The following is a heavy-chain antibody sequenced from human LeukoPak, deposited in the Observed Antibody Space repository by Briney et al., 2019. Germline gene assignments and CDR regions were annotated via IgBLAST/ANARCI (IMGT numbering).Heavy chain of an antibody. D-gene: IGHD6-19*01. CDR3: AREKRWLVPDY. CDR1: GGTFSSYA. CDR2: IIPILGIA. J-gene: IGHJ4*02. Sequence: ASVKVSCKASGGTFSSYAISWVRQAPGQGLEWMGRIIPILGIANYAQKSQGRVTITADKSTSTAYMELSSLRSEDTAVYYCAREKRWLVPDYWGQGTLVTVSS. V-gene: IGHV1-69*04.